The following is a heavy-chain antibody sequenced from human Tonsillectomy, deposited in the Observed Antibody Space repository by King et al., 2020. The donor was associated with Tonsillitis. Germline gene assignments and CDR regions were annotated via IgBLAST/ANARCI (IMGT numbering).Heavy chain of an antibody. CDR2: MNPNRGNT. CDR3: ARGGGTQWLVGGHWFDP. D-gene: IGHD6-19*01. Sequence: QLVQSGAEVKKPGASVKVSCKASGYTFTSYDINWVRQATGQGLEWRGWMNPNRGNTGYARKFQGRVTMTRNTSISTAYMELSSLRSEDTAVYYCARGGGTQWLVGGHWFDPWGQGTLVTVSS. J-gene: IGHJ5*02. V-gene: IGHV1-8*01. CDR1: GYTFTSYD.